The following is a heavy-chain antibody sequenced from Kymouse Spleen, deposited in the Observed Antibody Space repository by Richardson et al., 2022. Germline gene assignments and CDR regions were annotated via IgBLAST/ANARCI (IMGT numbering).Heavy chain of an antibody. CDR2: IWYDGSNK. Sequence: QVQLVESGGGVVQPGRSLRLSCAASGFTFSSYGMHWVRQAPGKGLEWVAVIWYDGSNKYYADSVKGRFTISRDNSKNTLYLQMNSLRAEDTAVYYCARGRMVRGVIGWFDPWGQGTLVTVSS. V-gene: IGHV3-33*01. CDR1: GFTFSSYG. CDR3: ARGRMVRGVIGWFDP. D-gene: IGHD3-10*01. J-gene: IGHJ5*02.